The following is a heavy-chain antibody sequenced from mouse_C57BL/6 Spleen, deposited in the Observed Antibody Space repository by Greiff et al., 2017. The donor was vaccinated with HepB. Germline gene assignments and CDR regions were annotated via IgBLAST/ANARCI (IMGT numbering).Heavy chain of an antibody. Sequence: QVHVKQPGAELVKPGASVKLSCKASGYTFTSYWMQWVKQRPGQGLVWIGEIDPSDSYTNYNQKFKGKATLTVDTSSSPVYMQLSSLTSEDSAVYYCARGGYDYPFDYWGQGTTLTVSS. CDR3: ARGGYDYPFDY. V-gene: IGHV1-50*01. D-gene: IGHD2-4*01. CDR1: GYTFTSYW. CDR2: IDPSDSYT. J-gene: IGHJ2*01.